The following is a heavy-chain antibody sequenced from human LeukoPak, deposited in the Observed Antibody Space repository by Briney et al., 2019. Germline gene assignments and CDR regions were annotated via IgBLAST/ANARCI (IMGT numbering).Heavy chain of an antibody. CDR1: GGTFSSYA. Sequence: SVKVSCKASGGTFSSYAISWVRQAPGQGLEWMGGIIPIFGTANYAQKFQGRVTMTEDTSTDTAYMELSSLRSEDTAVYYCATGHLYDSSGYYGAFDIWGQGTMVTVSS. CDR2: IIPIFGTA. J-gene: IGHJ3*02. V-gene: IGHV1-69*06. CDR3: ATGHLYDSSGYYGAFDI. D-gene: IGHD3-22*01.